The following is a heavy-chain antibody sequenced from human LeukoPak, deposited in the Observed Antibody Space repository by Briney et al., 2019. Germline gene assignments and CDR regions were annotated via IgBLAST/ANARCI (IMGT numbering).Heavy chain of an antibody. CDR3: AKDEGAYCGGDCYSSPFQH. D-gene: IGHD2-21*02. CDR2: NSGSGGST. V-gene: IGHV3-23*01. CDR1: GXTFSSYA. Sequence: PGGSLRLSCAASGXTFSSYAMSWVRQAPGKGLEWVYANSGSGGSTYYADSVKGRFTISRDNSKNTLYLQMNSLRAEDTAVYYCAKDEGAYCGGDCYSSPFQHWGQGTLVTVSS. J-gene: IGHJ1*01.